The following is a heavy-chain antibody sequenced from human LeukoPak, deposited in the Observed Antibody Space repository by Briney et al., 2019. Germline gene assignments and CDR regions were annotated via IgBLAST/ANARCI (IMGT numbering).Heavy chain of an antibody. CDR1: GCTFTGYY. CDR2: INPNSGGT. D-gene: IGHD3-22*01. CDR3: ARGILIDYYDSSGYLAYFDY. Sequence: ASVKVSCKASGCTFTGYYMHWVRQAPGQGLEWMGWINPNSGGTNYAQKFQGRVTMTRDTSISTAYMELSRLRSDDTAVYYCARGILIDYYDSSGYLAYFDYWGQGTLVTVSS. V-gene: IGHV1-2*02. J-gene: IGHJ4*02.